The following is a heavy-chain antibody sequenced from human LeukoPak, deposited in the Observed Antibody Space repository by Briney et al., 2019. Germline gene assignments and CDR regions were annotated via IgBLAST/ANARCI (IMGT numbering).Heavy chain of an antibody. D-gene: IGHD6-13*01. CDR2: ISGSSGGT. J-gene: IGHJ4*02. V-gene: IGHV3-23*01. CDR1: GFTFSSCA. CDR3: AKDLAVGIAAAGPGGYFDY. Sequence: PGGSLRLSCAASGFTFSSCAMSWVRQAPGRGLEWVSTISGSSGGTYYADSVKGRFTISRDNSKNTLYLQMSGLRADDTAVYYCAKDLAVGIAAAGPGGYFDYWGQGTLVTVSS.